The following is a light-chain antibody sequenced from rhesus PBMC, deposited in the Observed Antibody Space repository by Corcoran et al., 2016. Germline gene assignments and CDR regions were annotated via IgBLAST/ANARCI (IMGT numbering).Light chain of an antibody. CDR2: EAS. J-gene: IGKJ2*01. CDR1: QGITND. CDR3: QHYYSTPYS. V-gene: IGKV1-25*01. Sequence: DIQMTQSPSSLSASVGDRVTITCRASQGITNDLAWYQQKPGETPNFLIYEASSLQSGIPSRFSGSGSGTDFTLTISSLQSEDFATYYCQHYYSTPYSFGQGTKVEIK.